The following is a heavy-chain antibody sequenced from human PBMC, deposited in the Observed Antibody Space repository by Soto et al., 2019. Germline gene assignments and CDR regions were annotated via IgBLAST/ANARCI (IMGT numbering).Heavy chain of an antibody. CDR3: AREPYYYDSRAFDD. V-gene: IGHV4-30-4*01. J-gene: IGHJ4*02. D-gene: IGHD3-22*01. Sequence: SETLSLTCTVSGGSISSGDYYWSWIRQPPGKGLEWIGYIYYSGSTYYNPSLKSRVTISVDTSKNQFSLKLSSVTAADTAVYYCAREPYYYDSRAFDDWGQGTRVTVAS. CDR2: IYYSGST. CDR1: GGSISSGDYY.